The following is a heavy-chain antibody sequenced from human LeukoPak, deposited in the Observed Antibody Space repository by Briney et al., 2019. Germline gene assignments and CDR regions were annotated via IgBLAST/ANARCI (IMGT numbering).Heavy chain of an antibody. Sequence: SATLSLTCTVAGGSTSSSSYYWGWLRQPPGKGLEWIGSIYYTGSTHYNPSLNSRVTISVDTSKNQFSLKLSSVTAADTAVYYCARQGVAAAGKDYYYYGMDVWGQGTTVTVSS. CDR2: IYYTGST. D-gene: IGHD6-13*01. V-gene: IGHV4-39*01. CDR3: ARQGVAAAGKDYYYYGMDV. J-gene: IGHJ6*02. CDR1: GGSTSSSSYY.